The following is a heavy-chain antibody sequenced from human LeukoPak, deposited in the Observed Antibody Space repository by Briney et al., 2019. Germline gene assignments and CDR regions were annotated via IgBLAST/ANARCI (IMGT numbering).Heavy chain of an antibody. Sequence: GGSLRLPCAASGFTLSSHMMSWVRQAPGKGLEWVSYFNGRGGTTDYADSVKGRFTISRDNAKNSLYLQMNSLRAEDTAVYYCARKYYYGSGSYYKDAFDIWGQGTMVTVSS. V-gene: IGHV3-48*04. D-gene: IGHD3-10*01. CDR2: FNGRGGTT. CDR1: GFTLSSHM. CDR3: ARKYYYGSGSYYKDAFDI. J-gene: IGHJ3*02.